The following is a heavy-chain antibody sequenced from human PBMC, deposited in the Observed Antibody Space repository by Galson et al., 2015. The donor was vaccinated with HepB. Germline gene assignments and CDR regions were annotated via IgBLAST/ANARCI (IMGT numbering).Heavy chain of an antibody. J-gene: IGHJ6*02. V-gene: IGHV1-3*01. CDR3: ARVLGYCTSSSCFGPYFYYYAMDV. CDR2: INAGYGQT. CDR1: GYTFTSYA. Sequence: SVKVSCKASGYTFTSYAMHWVRQAPGQRLEWMGWINAGYGQTKYSQNFQGRVTITRDTSASTAYMELSGLRSEDTAVYYCARVLGYCTSSSCFGPYFYYYAMDVWGQGTTVTVSS. D-gene: IGHD2-2*01.